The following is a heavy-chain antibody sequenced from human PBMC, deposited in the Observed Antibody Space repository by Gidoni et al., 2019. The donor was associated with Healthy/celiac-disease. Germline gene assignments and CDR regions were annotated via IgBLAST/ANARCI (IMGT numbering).Heavy chain of an antibody. CDR2: IHHSGST. CDR1: GGSFSGYY. Sequence: QLQLQQWGAGLLKPSETLSLTCAVYGGSFSGYYWSWIRQPPGKGLEWIGEIHHSGSTNYNPSLKSRVTISVDTSKNQFSLKLSSVTAADTAVYYCARGSRIAVAGNDYWGQGTLVTVSS. CDR3: ARGSRIAVAGNDY. J-gene: IGHJ4*02. D-gene: IGHD6-19*01. V-gene: IGHV4-34*01.